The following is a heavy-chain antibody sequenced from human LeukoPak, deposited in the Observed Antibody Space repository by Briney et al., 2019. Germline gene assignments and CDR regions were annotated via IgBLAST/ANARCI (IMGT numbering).Heavy chain of an antibody. CDR2: ISSGSSNI. CDR1: GFTSSSYS. V-gene: IGHV3-21*01. Sequence: GGSLRLFCAASGFTSSSYSMKWVRQDPGKGLEWVSSISSGSSNIFYADSVKGRFTIFRDNAKNSLYLQLNSMRAEDTAVYYCARAENLYSSSWSYNYYYYMDVWGKGTTVTVSS. J-gene: IGHJ6*03. D-gene: IGHD6-13*01. CDR3: ARAENLYSSSWSYNYYYYMDV.